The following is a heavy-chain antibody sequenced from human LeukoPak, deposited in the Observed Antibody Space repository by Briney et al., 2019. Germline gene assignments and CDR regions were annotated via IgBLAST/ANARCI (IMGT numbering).Heavy chain of an antibody. V-gene: IGHV4-31*03. J-gene: IGHJ6*02. D-gene: IGHD1-26*01. CDR2: IYYSGTT. Sequence: SQTLSLTCTVSGGSISSGGNFWSWIRQRPGKGPEWIGFIYYSGTTYSNPSLKSRVAISADTSKNEFSLKLNSLTAADTAVYYCARGGSGSYYSVYYAVDVWGQGTTVTVS. CDR3: ARGGSGSYYSVYYAVDV. CDR1: GGSISSGGNF.